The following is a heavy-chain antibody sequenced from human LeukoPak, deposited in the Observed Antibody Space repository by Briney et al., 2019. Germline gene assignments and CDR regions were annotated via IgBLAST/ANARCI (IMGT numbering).Heavy chain of an antibody. CDR1: GFTFSSYE. J-gene: IGHJ4*02. Sequence: GGSLRLSCAASGFTFSSYEMNWVRQAPGKGLEWVSYISSSGSTIYYADSVKGRFTISRDNAKNSLYLQMNGLRAEDTAVYYCARESSQGPDYFDYCGQGTLVTVSS. CDR3: ARESSQGPDYFDY. V-gene: IGHV3-48*03. D-gene: IGHD3-10*01. CDR2: ISSSGSTI.